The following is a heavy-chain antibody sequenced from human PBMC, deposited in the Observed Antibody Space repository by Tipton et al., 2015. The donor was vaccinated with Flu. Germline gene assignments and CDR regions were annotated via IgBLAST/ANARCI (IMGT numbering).Heavy chain of an antibody. J-gene: IGHJ2*01. D-gene: IGHD1-26*01. Sequence: TLSLTCTISGDSISSDYYWGWIRQPPGKGLEWIGNIFRTGNTYRNPSLKSRVTISVDTSKNQFSLKLSSVTAADTAVYYCARRWGATIYWYFDLWGRGTLVTVSS. CDR1: GDSISSDYY. CDR3: ARRWGATIYWYFDL. V-gene: IGHV4-38-2*02. CDR2: IFRTGNT.